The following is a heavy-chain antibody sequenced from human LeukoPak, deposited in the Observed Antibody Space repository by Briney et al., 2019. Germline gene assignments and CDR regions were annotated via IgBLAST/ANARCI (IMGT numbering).Heavy chain of an antibody. CDR3: ARIRTDSGGYYYFDY. V-gene: IGHV2-70*11. J-gene: IGHJ4*02. CDR1: GFSLSTTGMC. Sequence: RKPGPTLVNPTQTLTLTCTFSGFSLSTTGMCVSWIRQPPGKALEWLARIAWADDKYYNTSLETRLTISKDTSKNQVVLTMTNMDPVDTATYYCARIRTDSGGYYYFDYWGQGTLVTVSS. D-gene: IGHD3-22*01. CDR2: IAWADDK.